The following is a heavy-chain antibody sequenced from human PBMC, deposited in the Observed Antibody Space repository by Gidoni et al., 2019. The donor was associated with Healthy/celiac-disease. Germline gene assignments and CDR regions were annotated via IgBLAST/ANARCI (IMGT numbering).Heavy chain of an antibody. CDR3: ARALLGAAGDY. Sequence: LEWVAVISYDGSNKYYADSVKGRFTISRDNSKNTLYLQMNSLRAEDTAVYYCARALLGAAGDYWGQGTLVTVSS. J-gene: IGHJ4*02. V-gene: IGHV3-30-3*01. CDR2: ISYDGSNK. D-gene: IGHD6-13*01.